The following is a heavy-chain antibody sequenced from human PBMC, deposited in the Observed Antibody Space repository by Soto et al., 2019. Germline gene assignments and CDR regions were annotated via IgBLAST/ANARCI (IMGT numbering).Heavy chain of an antibody. J-gene: IGHJ4*02. CDR2: IWYDGNRI. V-gene: IGHV3-33*03. CDR1: GFAFSTTA. D-gene: IGHD3-10*01. Sequence: QVQLMESGGGVVQPERSLRLSCEASGFAFSTTAMHWVRQPPGKGLEWVAFIWYDGNRIQYGDSVRGRFTISRDNSKNTMYLQMDNLRAEDTAVYYCASTVSTGGSFDFWGQGTKVTVS. CDR3: ASTVSTGGSFDF.